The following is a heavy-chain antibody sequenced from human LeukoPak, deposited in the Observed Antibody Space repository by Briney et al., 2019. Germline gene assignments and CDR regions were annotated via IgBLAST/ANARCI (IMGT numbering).Heavy chain of an antibody. CDR2: ISSSSSYI. J-gene: IGHJ4*02. V-gene: IGHV3-21*04. CDR1: GFTFSSYS. CDR3: AKDLLYCSSTSCYRGRGTIFDY. Sequence: GGSLRLSCAASGFTFSSYSMNWVRQAPGKGLEWVSSISSSSSYIYYADSVKGRFTISRDNSKNTLYLQMNSLRAEDTAVYYCAKDLLYCSSTSCYRGRGTIFDYWGQGTLVTVSS. D-gene: IGHD2-2*02.